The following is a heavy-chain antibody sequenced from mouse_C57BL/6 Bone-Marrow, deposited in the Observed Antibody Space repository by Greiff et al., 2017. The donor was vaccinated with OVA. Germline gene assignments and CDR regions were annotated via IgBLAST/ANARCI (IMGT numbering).Heavy chain of an antibody. CDR1: GFSLTSYG. CDR3: ARGYDYDRFDY. Sequence: VQLQQSGPGLVQPSQSLSITCTVSGFSLTSYGVHWVRQSPGKGLEWLGVIWSGGSTDYNAAFISRLSISKDNSKSQVFFKMNSLQADDTAIYYCARGYDYDRFDYLGQGTTLTVSS. J-gene: IGHJ2*01. V-gene: IGHV2-2*01. CDR2: IWSGGST. D-gene: IGHD2-4*01.